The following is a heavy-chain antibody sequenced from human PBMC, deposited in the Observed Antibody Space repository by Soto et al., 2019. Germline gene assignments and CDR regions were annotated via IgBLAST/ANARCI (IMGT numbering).Heavy chain of an antibody. CDR2: IYWDDDK. V-gene: IGHV2-5*02. D-gene: IGHD6-6*01. Sequence: SGPTLVNPTQTLTLTCTFSGFSLSTSNVGVGWIRQPPGKALEWLAIIYWDDDKRYSPSLKSRLTITKDTSKNQVVLTVTNMDPVDTATYYCAHSKYSRSSFDYWGQGTLVTVSS. J-gene: IGHJ4*02. CDR1: GFSLSTSNVG. CDR3: AHSKYSRSSFDY.